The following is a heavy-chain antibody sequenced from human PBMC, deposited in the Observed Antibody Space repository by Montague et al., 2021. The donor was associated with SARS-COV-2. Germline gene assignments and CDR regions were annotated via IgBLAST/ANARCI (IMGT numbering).Heavy chain of an antibody. V-gene: IGHV6-1*01. J-gene: IGHJ4*02. CDR3: ANFAVSDTTADY. CDR2: TYYRSKWFH. Sequence: CAISGDSVSSNSAAWNWIRQSPSRGREWLGRTYYRSKWFHDYAIAVKSRIIINPDTSKNQFSLQLNSVTPEDTAVYYCANFAVSDTTADYWGQGILVTVSS. CDR1: GDSVSSNSAA. D-gene: IGHD6-19*01.